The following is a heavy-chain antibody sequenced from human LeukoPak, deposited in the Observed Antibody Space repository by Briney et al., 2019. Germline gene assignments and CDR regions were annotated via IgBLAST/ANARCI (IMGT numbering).Heavy chain of an antibody. Sequence: ASVKVSCKASGYTFTSYDINWVRQATGQGLEWMGWMNPNSGNTGYAQKFQGRVTMTRNTSISTAYMELSSLRSEDTAVYYCARDQGDYSNSAEYFQHWGQGTLVTVSS. D-gene: IGHD4-23*01. CDR3: ARDQGDYSNSAEYFQH. V-gene: IGHV1-8*01. J-gene: IGHJ1*01. CDR1: GYTFTSYD. CDR2: MNPNSGNT.